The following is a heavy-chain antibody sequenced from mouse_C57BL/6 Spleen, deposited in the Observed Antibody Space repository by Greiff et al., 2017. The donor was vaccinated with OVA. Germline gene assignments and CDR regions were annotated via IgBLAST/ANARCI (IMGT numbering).Heavy chain of an antibody. CDR2: ISSGSSTI. CDR3: ARPIIGTTVPHFDY. J-gene: IGHJ2*01. Sequence: EVKLVESGGGLVKPGGSLKLSCAASGFTFSDYGMHWVRQAPEKGLEWVAYISSGSSTIYYADTVKGRFTISRDNAKNTLFLQMTSLRSEDTAMYYCARPIIGTTVPHFDYWGQGTTLTVSS. D-gene: IGHD1-1*01. CDR1: GFTFSDYG. V-gene: IGHV5-17*01.